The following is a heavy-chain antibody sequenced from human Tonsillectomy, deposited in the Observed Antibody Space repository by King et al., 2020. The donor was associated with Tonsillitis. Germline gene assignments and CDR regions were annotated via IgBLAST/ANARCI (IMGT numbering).Heavy chain of an antibody. Sequence: VQLVESGGGLVQPGRSLRLSCAASGFTFDDYAMHWVRQAPGKGLEWVSGISWNSGSIGYADSVKGRFTISRDNATNSLYLQMNSLRAEDTALYYCAKGYGDYDHYFDYWGQGTLVTVSS. V-gene: IGHV3-9*01. CDR2: ISWNSGSI. CDR3: AKGYGDYDHYFDY. J-gene: IGHJ4*02. D-gene: IGHD4-17*01. CDR1: GFTFDDYA.